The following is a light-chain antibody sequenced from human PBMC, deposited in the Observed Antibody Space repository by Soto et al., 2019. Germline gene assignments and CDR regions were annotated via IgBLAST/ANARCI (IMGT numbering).Light chain of an antibody. CDR3: AAWDDSLNGVV. CDR1: SSNIGSNN. V-gene: IGLV1-44*01. J-gene: IGLJ2*01. CDR2: ETN. Sequence: QSVLTQSPSASGTPGQRVTISCSGSSSNIGSNNVNWYQQVPGTAPKLLIYETNERPSGVPDRFSGSKSGTSASLAISGLQSEDEADYHCAAWDDSLNGVVFGGGTQLTVL.